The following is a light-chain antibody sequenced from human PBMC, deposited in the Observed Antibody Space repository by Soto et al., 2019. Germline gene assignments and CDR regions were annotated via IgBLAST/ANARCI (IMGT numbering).Light chain of an antibody. V-gene: IGKV1-39*01. Sequence: DIQMTQSPSSLCASVGDRVTITCRASQSFSSNLNWYQQNPGKAPNLLIYAASSLQSGVPSRFSGSGSGTDFTLTISSLQPEDFATYYCQQSYSTPYTFGQGTKLEIK. CDR3: QQSYSTPYT. CDR1: QSFSSN. J-gene: IGKJ2*01. CDR2: AAS.